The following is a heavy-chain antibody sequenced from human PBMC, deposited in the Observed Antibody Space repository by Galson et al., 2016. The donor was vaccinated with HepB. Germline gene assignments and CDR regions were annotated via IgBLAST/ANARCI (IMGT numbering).Heavy chain of an antibody. CDR3: VRRPWNDLSGWFDP. D-gene: IGHD1-1*01. CDR2: IYVYYIGST. V-gene: IGHV4-59*01. Sequence: SETLSLTCTVSGGSISNYYWGWIRQSPGKGLEWIGYIYVYYIGSTKYNPSLKSRVTISVDTSKNQFSLKVNSVTAADTAVYYCVRRPWNDLSGWFDPWGQGTLVTVSS. CDR1: GGSISNYY. J-gene: IGHJ5*02.